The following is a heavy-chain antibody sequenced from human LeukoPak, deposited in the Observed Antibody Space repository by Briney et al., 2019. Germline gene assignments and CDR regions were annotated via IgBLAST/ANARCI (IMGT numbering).Heavy chain of an antibody. J-gene: IGHJ5*02. CDR3: ARYYSAKGGFDP. CDR1: GGSISSSSYY. CDR2: IYYSGST. Sequence: SETLSLTCTVSGGSISSSSYYWGWIRQPPGKGLEWIGSIYYSGSTYYNPSLKSRVTISVDTSKNQFSLKLSSVTAADTAVYYCARYYSAKGGFDPWGQGTLVTVTS. V-gene: IGHV4-39*07. D-gene: IGHD3-10*01.